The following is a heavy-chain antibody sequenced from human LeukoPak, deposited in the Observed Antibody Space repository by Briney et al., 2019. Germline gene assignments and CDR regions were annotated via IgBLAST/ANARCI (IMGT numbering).Heavy chain of an antibody. Sequence: ASVKVSCKASGYTFTDYYMHWVRQAPGQGLEWMGWINPNSGGTNYAQKFQGRVTMTRDTSISTAYMELSRLRSDDTAVYYCARVVRIAVAGTHFDYWGQGTLVTVSS. CDR3: ARVVRIAVAGTHFDY. D-gene: IGHD6-19*01. V-gene: IGHV1-2*02. J-gene: IGHJ4*02. CDR1: GYTFTDYY. CDR2: INPNSGGT.